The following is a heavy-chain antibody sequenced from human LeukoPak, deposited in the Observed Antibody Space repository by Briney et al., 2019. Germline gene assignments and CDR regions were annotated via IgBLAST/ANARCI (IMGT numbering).Heavy chain of an antibody. V-gene: IGHV1-69-2*01. CDR3: ATRRTDFWSGYYFDY. Sequence: ASVKVSCKVSGYTFSDYYMYWAQQAPGKGLEWMGLVNPENGEPIYAEKFQDRVTITADTSIDTAYMELSSLTSEDTAVYYCATRRTDFWSGYYFDYWGQGTLVTVSS. CDR1: GYTFSDYY. D-gene: IGHD3-3*01. J-gene: IGHJ4*02. CDR2: VNPENGEP.